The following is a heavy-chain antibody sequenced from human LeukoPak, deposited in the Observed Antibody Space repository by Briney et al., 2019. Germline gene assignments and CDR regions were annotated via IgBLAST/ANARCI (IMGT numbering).Heavy chain of an antibody. Sequence: TGGSLRLSCAASGFTFISYSRNWVRQAPGKGREWVSSISSSSSYIYYADSVKGRFTISRDNAKNSLYLQMNSLRDEDTAVYYCARGGVYSSGWYVDYWGQGTLVTVSS. CDR2: ISSSSSYI. CDR3: ARGGVYSSGWYVDY. V-gene: IGHV3-21*01. J-gene: IGHJ4*02. CDR1: GFTFISYS. D-gene: IGHD6-19*01.